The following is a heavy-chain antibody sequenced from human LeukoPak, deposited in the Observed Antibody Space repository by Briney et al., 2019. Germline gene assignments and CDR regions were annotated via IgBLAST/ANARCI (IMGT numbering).Heavy chain of an antibody. V-gene: IGHV4-61*01. J-gene: IGHJ5*02. CDR1: GASVSDENYY. CDR2: VYSASA. Sequence: PSETLSLTCSVSGASVSDENYYWSWFRQSPGKGLEWIGYVYSASANYNPSLKSRVTMSLDTSQNQFSLKLTSVTAADTAMYYCARHSRDYPHNWFDPWGQGTLVTVSS. D-gene: IGHD4-17*01. CDR3: ARHSRDYPHNWFDP.